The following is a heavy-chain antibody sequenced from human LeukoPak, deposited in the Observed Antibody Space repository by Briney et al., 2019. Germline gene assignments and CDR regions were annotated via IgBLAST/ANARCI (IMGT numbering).Heavy chain of an antibody. V-gene: IGHV4-4*07. CDR1: GYSITSGYY. Sequence: SETLSLTCIVSGYSITSGYYWSWIRQPAGKGLEWIGRIYTSGSTNYNPSLKSRVTMSVDTSKNQFSLKLSSVTAADTAVYYCAGTYYYDSSGTYYIWGQGTMVTVSS. CDR2: IYTSGST. CDR3: AGTYYYDSSGTYYI. J-gene: IGHJ3*02. D-gene: IGHD3-22*01.